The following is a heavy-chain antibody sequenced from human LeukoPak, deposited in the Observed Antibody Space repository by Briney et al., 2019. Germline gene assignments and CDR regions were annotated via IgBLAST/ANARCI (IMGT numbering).Heavy chain of an antibody. CDR1: GLTFSSYG. Sequence: GGSLRLSCAASGLTFSSYGMHWVRQAPGKGLEWVAFIRYDGSNKYYADSVKGRFTISRDNYKNTLYLQQHSLRAEDTAVYYCAKDSNYDLWSGYSFDYWGQGTLVTVSS. V-gene: IGHV3-30*02. CDR2: IRYDGSNK. D-gene: IGHD3-3*01. J-gene: IGHJ4*02. CDR3: AKDSNYDLWSGYSFDY.